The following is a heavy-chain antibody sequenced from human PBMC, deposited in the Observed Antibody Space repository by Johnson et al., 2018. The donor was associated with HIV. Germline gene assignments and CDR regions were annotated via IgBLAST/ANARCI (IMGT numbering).Heavy chain of an antibody. D-gene: IGHD5-12*01. CDR2: IWHDGRDV. V-gene: IGHV3-33*03. Sequence: VQLVEFGGGVVQPGRSLRLSCAASGFIFSSYGMHWVRQAPGKGLEWVAVIWHDGRDVYYADSVKGRFTVSRDNSKNAVYLQMNSLGAGDTAVYYCAKDQHGPLVPTVMRDDAFDIWGQGTMVTVSS. CDR1: GFIFSSYG. CDR3: AKDQHGPLVPTVMRDDAFDI. J-gene: IGHJ3*02.